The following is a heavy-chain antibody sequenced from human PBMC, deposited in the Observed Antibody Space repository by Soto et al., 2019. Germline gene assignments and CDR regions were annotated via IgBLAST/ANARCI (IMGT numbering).Heavy chain of an antibody. CDR3: TTGLSNGYYNFDY. Sequence: PGGSLRLSCAASGFTFSNAWMSWVRQAPGKGLEWVGRIKGEVDGGTTDYAAPVKGRITISRDHSKDTLYLQMNSLKTEDTAVYYCTTGLSNGYYNFDYWGQGTPVTVSS. CDR2: IKGEVDGGTT. D-gene: IGHD3-22*01. J-gene: IGHJ4*02. V-gene: IGHV3-15*01. CDR1: GFTFSNAW.